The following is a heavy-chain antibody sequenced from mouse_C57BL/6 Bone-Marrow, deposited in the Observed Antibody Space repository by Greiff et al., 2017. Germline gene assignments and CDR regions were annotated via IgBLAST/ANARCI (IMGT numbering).Heavy chain of an antibody. V-gene: IGHV1-63*01. D-gene: IGHD1-1*01. Sequence: QVQLQQSGAELVRPGTSVKMSCKASGYTFTNYWIGWAKQRPGHGLEWIGDIYPGGGYTNYNEKFKGKATLTADKSSSTAYMQFSSLTSEDSAIYYCARGGYGSSYQSAKDYWGQGTSVTVAS. CDR3: ARGGYGSSYQSAKDY. CDR1: GYTFTNYW. CDR2: IYPGGGYT. J-gene: IGHJ4*01.